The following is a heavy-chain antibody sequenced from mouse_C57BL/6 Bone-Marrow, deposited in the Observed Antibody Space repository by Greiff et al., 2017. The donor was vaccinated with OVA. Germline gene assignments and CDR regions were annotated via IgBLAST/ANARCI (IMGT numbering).Heavy chain of an antibody. CDR2: LYPRDGST. CDR3: ERRDYGKGYFDY. V-gene: IGHV1-85*01. J-gene: IGHJ2*01. Sequence: QVQLKESGPELVKPGASVKLSCKASGYTFTSYDINWVKQRPGQGLEWIGWLYPRDGSTKYNEKFKGKATLTVDTSSSTAYMELHSLTSEDSAVYFCERRDYGKGYFDYWGQGTTLTVSS. D-gene: IGHD1-1*01. CDR1: GYTFTSYD.